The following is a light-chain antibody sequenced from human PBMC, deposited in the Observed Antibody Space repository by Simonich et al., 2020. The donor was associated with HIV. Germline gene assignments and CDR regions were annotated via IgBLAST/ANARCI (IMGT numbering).Light chain of an antibody. CDR1: QSVLYSSNNNNY. Sequence: DIVMTQSPDSLAVSLGERATISCKSSQSVLYSSNNNNYLAWYQQKPGQPPKLLIYWASTRQSGVSNRFSGSGSGTDFTLTISSLQAEDVAVYYCQQYYGSPSFGPGTKVDIK. J-gene: IGKJ3*01. CDR3: QQYYGSPS. V-gene: IGKV4-1*01. CDR2: WAS.